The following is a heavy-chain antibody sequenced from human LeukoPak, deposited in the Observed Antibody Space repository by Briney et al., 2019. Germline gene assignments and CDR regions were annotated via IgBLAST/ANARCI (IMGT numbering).Heavy chain of an antibody. V-gene: IGHV4-39*01. J-gene: IGHJ4*02. CDR2: IYYSGST. D-gene: IGHD6-13*01. Sequence: SETLSLTCTVSGGSISSSSYYWGWIRQPPGKGLEWIGSIYYSGSTYYNPSLKSRVTISVDTSKNQFSLKLSSVTAADTAVYYCARFIAAAGTFDYWGQGTLVTVSS. CDR3: ARFIAAAGTFDY. CDR1: GGSISSSSYY.